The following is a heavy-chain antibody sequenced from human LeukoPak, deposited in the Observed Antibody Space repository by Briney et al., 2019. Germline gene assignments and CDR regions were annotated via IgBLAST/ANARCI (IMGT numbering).Heavy chain of an antibody. D-gene: IGHD3-9*01. CDR2: INPNSGGT. V-gene: IGHV1-2*02. J-gene: IGHJ4*02. Sequence: ASVKVSCKASGYTFTGYYMHWVRQAPGQGLDWMGWINPNSGGTNYAQKFQGRVTMTRDTSISTAYMELSRLRSDDTAVYYCARPYYDILTGYGYWGQGTLVTVSS. CDR1: GYTFTGYY. CDR3: ARPYYDILTGYGY.